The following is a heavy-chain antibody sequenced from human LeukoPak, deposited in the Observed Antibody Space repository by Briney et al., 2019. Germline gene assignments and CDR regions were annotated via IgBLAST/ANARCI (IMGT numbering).Heavy chain of an antibody. CDR2: TRNKANSYIT. Sequence: GGSLRLSCAASEFTFSDHFLDWVRQAPGKGLEGVGRTRNKANSYITEYAASVKGRFTISRDDSKNSLYLQMSSLKTDDTAMYYCASIRGTFGYWGQGTLVTVSS. V-gene: IGHV3-72*01. J-gene: IGHJ4*02. CDR1: EFTFSDHF. CDR3: ASIRGTFGY. D-gene: IGHD1-26*01.